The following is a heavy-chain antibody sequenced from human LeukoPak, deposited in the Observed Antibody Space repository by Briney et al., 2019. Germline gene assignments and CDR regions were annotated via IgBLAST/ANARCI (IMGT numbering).Heavy chain of an antibody. D-gene: IGHD3-9*01. CDR1: GFTFSNSW. Sequence: GGSLRLSCAASGFTFSNSWMNWARQAPGKGLEWVAVISYDGSNKYYADSVKGRFTISRDNSKNTLYLQMNSLRAEDTAVYYCARDELQYYDILTGLTDYWGQGTLVTVSS. CDR3: ARDELQYYDILTGLTDY. J-gene: IGHJ4*02. V-gene: IGHV3-30-3*01. CDR2: ISYDGSNK.